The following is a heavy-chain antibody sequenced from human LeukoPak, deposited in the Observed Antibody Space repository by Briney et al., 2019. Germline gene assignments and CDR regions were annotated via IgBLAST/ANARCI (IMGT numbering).Heavy chain of an antibody. V-gene: IGHV3-30-3*01. CDR2: ISYDGSNK. Sequence: GGSLRLSCAASGFTFSSYAMRWVRQAPGKGLEWVAVISYDGSNKYFADSVKGRFTISRDNSKNTLSLQMNSLRAEDTAVYYCARSDHGRSSSWYYFDYWGQGTLVTVSS. CDR3: ARSDHGRSSSWYYFDY. J-gene: IGHJ4*02. D-gene: IGHD6-13*01. CDR1: GFTFSSYA.